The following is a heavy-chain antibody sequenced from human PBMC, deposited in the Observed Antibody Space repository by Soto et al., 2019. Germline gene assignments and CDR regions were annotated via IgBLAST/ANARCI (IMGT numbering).Heavy chain of an antibody. D-gene: IGHD3-16*01. Sequence: SETLSLTCTVSGGSISSSSYYWGWIRQPPGKGLEWIGSIYYSGSTYYNPSLKSRVTISVDTSKNQFSLKLSSVTAADTAVYYCARFGLAAIYYFDYWGQGTLVTVS. CDR2: IYYSGST. CDR3: ARFGLAAIYYFDY. CDR1: GGSISSSSYY. J-gene: IGHJ4*02. V-gene: IGHV4-39*01.